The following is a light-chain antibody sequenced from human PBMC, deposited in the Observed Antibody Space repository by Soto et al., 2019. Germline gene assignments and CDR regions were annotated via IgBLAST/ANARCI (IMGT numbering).Light chain of an antibody. CDR2: GAS. CDR1: QSVSNNY. J-gene: IGKJ4*01. Sequence: EIMLTQSPGTLSLSPGERATLSCRASQSVSNNYLAWYQQKPGRAPRLLIYGASSRATGIPDRFSGSGSGTDFTLSISSLEPEDFAVYYCQQYGSSPHFGGGTKVDIK. CDR3: QQYGSSPH. V-gene: IGKV3-20*01.